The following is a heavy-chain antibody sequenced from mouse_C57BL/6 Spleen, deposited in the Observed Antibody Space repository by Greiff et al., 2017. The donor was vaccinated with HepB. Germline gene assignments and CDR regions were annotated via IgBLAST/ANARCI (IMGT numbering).Heavy chain of an antibody. J-gene: IGHJ4*01. Sequence: QVQLKESGAELVRPGASVTLSCKASGYTFTDYEMHWVKQTPVHGLEWIGAIDPETGGTAYNQKFKGKAILTADKSSSTAYMELGSLTSEDSAVYYCTRWGDYGYAMDYWGQGTSVTVSS. D-gene: IGHD2-4*01. CDR1: GYTFTDYE. CDR2: IDPETGGT. CDR3: TRWGDYGYAMDY. V-gene: IGHV1-15*01.